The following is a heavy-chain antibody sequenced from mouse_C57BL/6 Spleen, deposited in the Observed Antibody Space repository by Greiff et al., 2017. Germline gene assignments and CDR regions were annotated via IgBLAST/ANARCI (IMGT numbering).Heavy chain of an antibody. CDR1: GYAFSSSW. Sequence: QVQLQQSGPELVKPGASVKISCKASGYAFSSSWMNWVKQRPGKGLEWIGRIYPGDGDTNYNGKLKGKATLTADKSSSTAYMQLSSLTSEDSAVYFCARSGSNYDYAMDYWGQGTSVTVSS. D-gene: IGHD2-5*01. J-gene: IGHJ4*01. CDR2: IYPGDGDT. V-gene: IGHV1-82*01. CDR3: ARSGSNYDYAMDY.